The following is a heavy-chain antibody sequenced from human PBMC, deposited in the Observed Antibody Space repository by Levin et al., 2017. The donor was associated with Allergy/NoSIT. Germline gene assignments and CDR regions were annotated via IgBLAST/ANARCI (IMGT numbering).Heavy chain of an antibody. D-gene: IGHD2-15*01. J-gene: IGHJ1*01. Sequence: SETLSLTCAVYGGSFSGYYWSWIRQPPGKGLEWIGEINHSGSTNYNPSLKSRVTISVDTSKNQFSLKLSSVTAADTAVYYCARGWSRRYCSGGSCVAVQHWGQGTLVTVSS. CDR3: ARGWSRRYCSGGSCVAVQH. CDR2: INHSGST. CDR1: GGSFSGYY. V-gene: IGHV4-34*01.